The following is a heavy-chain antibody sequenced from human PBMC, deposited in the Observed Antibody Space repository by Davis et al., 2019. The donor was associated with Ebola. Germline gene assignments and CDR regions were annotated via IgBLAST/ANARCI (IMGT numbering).Heavy chain of an antibody. CDR2: IYPGDSDT. CDR3: AKQESLYGSSDY. Sequence: KVSCKGSGYSFTSYWIAWVRQMPGKGLEWMGIIYPGDSDTRYSPSFEGQVTISVDRSISTAYLQWSSLKASDTAMYYCAKQESLYGSSDYWGQGTLVTVSS. CDR1: GYSFTSYW. J-gene: IGHJ4*02. V-gene: IGHV5-51*01. D-gene: IGHD3-22*01.